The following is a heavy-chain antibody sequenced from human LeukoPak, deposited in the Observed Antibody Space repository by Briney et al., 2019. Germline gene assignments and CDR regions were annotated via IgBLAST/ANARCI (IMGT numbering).Heavy chain of an antibody. CDR2: ISSSSSTI. CDR3: ARAGGRDGMDV. D-gene: IGHD2-15*01. Sequence: PGGSLRLSCAASGFTFSSYSMNWVRQAPGKGLEWVSYISSSSSTIYYADSVKGRFTISRDNAKNSLYLQMNSLRAEDTAVYYCARAGGRDGMDVWGQGTTVTVSS. V-gene: IGHV3-48*04. CDR1: GFTFSSYS. J-gene: IGHJ6*02.